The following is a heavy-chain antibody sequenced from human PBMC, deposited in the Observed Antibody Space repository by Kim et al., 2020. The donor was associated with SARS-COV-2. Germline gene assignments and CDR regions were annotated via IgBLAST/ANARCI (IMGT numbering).Heavy chain of an antibody. V-gene: IGHV3-23*01. J-gene: IGHJ6*02. Sequence: TEYGDSVKGHLTISRTTSMNALYLQMNSLRPGDTAIYYCAKDIWDYSGMDAWGQGTTVTVSS. CDR3: AKDIWDYSGMDA. CDR2: T. D-gene: IGHD3-16*01.